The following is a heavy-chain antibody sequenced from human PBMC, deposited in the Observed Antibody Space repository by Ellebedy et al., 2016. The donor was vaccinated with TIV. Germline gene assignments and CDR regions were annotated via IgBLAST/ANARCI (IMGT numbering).Heavy chain of an antibody. D-gene: IGHD3-22*01. Sequence: GGSLRLSCAASGFTFGSFAMHWVRQAPGEGLEWLSVISGDGANTCHADSVKGRFTMTRDNSKNTLYLQMNRLRTEDTAVYYCAKGTSSGFNYDRVGFEYWGQGTLVTVSS. J-gene: IGHJ4*02. CDR3: AKGTSSGFNYDRVGFEY. CDR1: GFTFGSFA. CDR2: ISGDGANT. V-gene: IGHV3-23*01.